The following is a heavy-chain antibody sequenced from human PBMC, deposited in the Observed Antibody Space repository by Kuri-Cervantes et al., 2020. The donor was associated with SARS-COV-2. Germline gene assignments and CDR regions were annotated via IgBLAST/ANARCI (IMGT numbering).Heavy chain of an antibody. CDR2: ISGSGGST. D-gene: IGHD1-1*01. CDR3: ARVQSYRYKNAFDI. CDR1: GFTFSSYA. Sequence: GGSLRLSCAASGFTFSSYAMSWVRQAPGKGLEWVSAISGSGGSTYYADSVKGRFTISRDNSKNTLYPQMNSLRDEDTAVYYCARVQSYRYKNAFDIWGQGTMVTVSS. V-gene: IGHV3-23*01. J-gene: IGHJ3*02.